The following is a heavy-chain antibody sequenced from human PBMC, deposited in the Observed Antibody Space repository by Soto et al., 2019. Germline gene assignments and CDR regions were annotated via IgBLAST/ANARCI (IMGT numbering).Heavy chain of an antibody. D-gene: IGHD3-22*01. CDR1: GGSISSGGYY. CDR3: ARQSYYDSTQGAFDI. CDR2: IYYSGST. J-gene: IGHJ3*02. Sequence: SETLSLTCTVSGGSISSGGYYWSWIRQHPGKGLEWIGYIYYSGSTYYNPSLKSRVTISVDTSKNQFSLKLSSVTAADTAVYYCARQSYYDSTQGAFDIWCQGTMVTVSS. V-gene: IGHV4-31*03.